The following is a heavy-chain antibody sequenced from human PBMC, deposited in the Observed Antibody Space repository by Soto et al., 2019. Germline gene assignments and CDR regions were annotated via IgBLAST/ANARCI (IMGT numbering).Heavy chain of an antibody. CDR3: ARDRVQMVEGLGV. D-gene: IGHD2-15*01. J-gene: IGHJ6*01. CDR2: IWYDGINK. Sequence: QVQLVESGGGVVQPGRSLRLSCAESGFTFSNNGMHWVRQAPGKGLEWVAVIWYDGINKYYADSVKGRFIIYRDKYKNSVYLQMTSLRAEVTSVYYFARDRVQMVEGLGVWGQAPTVAVS. CDR1: GFTFSNNG. V-gene: IGHV3-33*01.